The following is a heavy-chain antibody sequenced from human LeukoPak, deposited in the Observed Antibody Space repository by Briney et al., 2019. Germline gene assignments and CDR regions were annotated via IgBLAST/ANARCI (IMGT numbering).Heavy chain of an antibody. Sequence: PGGSLRLSCVVSGFTFSSYSMNWVRQAPGKGLEWVSSISSTASYIYYADSVKGRFTISRDNAKNSLYLQMNSLRAVDTAVYYCARGFPHSNYRLFDYWGQGTLVTVSS. CDR1: GFTFSSYS. J-gene: IGHJ4*02. D-gene: IGHD4-11*01. CDR2: ISSTASYI. CDR3: ARGFPHSNYRLFDY. V-gene: IGHV3-21*01.